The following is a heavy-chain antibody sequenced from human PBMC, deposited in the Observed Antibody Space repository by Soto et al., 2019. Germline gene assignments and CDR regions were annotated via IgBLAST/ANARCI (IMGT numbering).Heavy chain of an antibody. J-gene: IGHJ4*02. CDR3: ARDGYCSGGSCYSVPVFDY. Sequence: GGSLRLSCAASGFTFSSYGMHWVRQAPGKGLEWVAIIWYDGSNKYYADSVKGRFTISRDNSKNTLYLQMNSLRAEDTAVYCCARDGYCSGGSCYSVPVFDYWGQGT. D-gene: IGHD2-15*01. CDR2: IWYDGSNK. V-gene: IGHV3-33*01. CDR1: GFTFSSYG.